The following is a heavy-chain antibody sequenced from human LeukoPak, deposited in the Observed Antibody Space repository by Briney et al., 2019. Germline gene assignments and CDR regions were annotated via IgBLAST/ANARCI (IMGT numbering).Heavy chain of an antibody. V-gene: IGHV3-74*01. CDR3: ARGIGYYDSSGYYQRYFDY. J-gene: IGHJ4*02. CDR2: INIDGSST. D-gene: IGHD3-22*01. Sequence: GGSLRLSCAASGFTFSNYWMHWVRQAPGKGLVWVSRINIDGSSTNNADSVKGRFTISRDNAKNTLYLQMNSLRAEDTAVYYCARGIGYYDSSGYYQRYFDYWGQGTLVTVSS. CDR1: GFTFSNYW.